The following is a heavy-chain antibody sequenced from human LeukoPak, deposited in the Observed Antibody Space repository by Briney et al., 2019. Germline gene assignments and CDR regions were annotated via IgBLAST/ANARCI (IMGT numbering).Heavy chain of an antibody. J-gene: IGHJ4*02. D-gene: IGHD1-14*01. CDR1: GFTFSSYG. Sequence: GGSLRLSCAASGFTFSSYGMHWVRQAPGKGLEWVAVISYDGSNKYYADSVKGRFTISRDNSKNTLYLQMNSLRAEDTAVYYCAKDNHDYWGQGTLVTVSS. CDR3: AKDNHDY. V-gene: IGHV3-30*18. CDR2: ISYDGSNK.